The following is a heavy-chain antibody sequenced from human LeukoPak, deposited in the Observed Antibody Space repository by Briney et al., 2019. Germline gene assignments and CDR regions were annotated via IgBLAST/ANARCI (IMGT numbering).Heavy chain of an antibody. D-gene: IGHD3-10*01. Sequence: GGSLTLSCAASGFTVSSNYMSWVREAPGKGLEWVLVIYNIGSTFYADSVKGRFTISRDNSRDTLFLQMNSLRAEDAAVYYCVNSVMVRGVIRPYWGQGTLVTVSS. CDR1: GFTVSSNY. V-gene: IGHV3-66*01. CDR3: VNSVMVRGVIRPY. J-gene: IGHJ4*02. CDR2: IYNIGST.